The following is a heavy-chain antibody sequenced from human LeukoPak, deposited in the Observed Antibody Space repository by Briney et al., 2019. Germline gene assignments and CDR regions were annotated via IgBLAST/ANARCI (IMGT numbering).Heavy chain of an antibody. V-gene: IGHV4-34*01. Sequence: SETLSLICAVYGGSFSGYYWSWIRQPPGKGLEWIGEINHSGSTNYNPSLKSRVTISVDTSKNQFSLKLSSVTAADTAVYYCASSGGSYSGLIDYWGQGTLVTVSS. CDR2: INHSGST. J-gene: IGHJ4*02. CDR1: GGSFSGYY. CDR3: ASSGGSYSGLIDY. D-gene: IGHD1-26*01.